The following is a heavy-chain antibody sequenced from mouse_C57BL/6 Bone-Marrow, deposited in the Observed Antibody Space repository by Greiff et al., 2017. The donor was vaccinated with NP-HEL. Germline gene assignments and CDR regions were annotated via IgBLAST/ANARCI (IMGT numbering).Heavy chain of an antibody. CDR2: ISSGGDYI. J-gene: IGHJ3*01. V-gene: IGHV5-9-1*02. CDR3: TRASSGYEAD. CDR1: GFTFSSYA. Sequence: EVKLVESGAGLVKPGGSLKLSCAASGFTFSSYAMSWVRQTPEKRLEWVAYISSGGDYIYYADTVKGRFTISRDNARNTLYLQMSSLKSEDTAMYYCTRASSGYEADWGQGTLVTVSA. D-gene: IGHD3-2*02.